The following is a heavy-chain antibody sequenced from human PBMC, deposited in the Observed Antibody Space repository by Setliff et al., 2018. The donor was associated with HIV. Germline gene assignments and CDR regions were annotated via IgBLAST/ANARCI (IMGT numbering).Heavy chain of an antibody. V-gene: IGHV1-3*04. CDR2: IDTDNGYR. D-gene: IGHD2-2*01. Sequence: GASVKVSCKASGYTFSEYAIHWVRQAPGQRLEWMGRIDTDNGYRRYSPKLQGRVTITKDTSANTAYMELRGLRSEDTAVYYCARWCAAAGCYPAIYHFDSWGQGVPVTVSS. CDR1: GYTFSEYA. CDR3: ARWCAAAGCYPAIYHFDS. J-gene: IGHJ4*02.